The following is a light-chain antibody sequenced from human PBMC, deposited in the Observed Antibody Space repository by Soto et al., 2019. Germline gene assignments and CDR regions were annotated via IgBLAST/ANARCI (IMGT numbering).Light chain of an antibody. J-gene: IGLJ1*01. CDR2: NVY. V-gene: IGLV2-14*03. CDR3: SSYTISRTYV. CDR1: SSDVGAYNF. Sequence: QSALTQPASVSGSPGQSITISCTGTSSDVGAYNFVSWHQQHPGKAPKLIIYNVYDRPSGISYRFSGSKSGNTASLTISGLQGDDEADYYCSSYTISRTYVFGTGTKVTVL.